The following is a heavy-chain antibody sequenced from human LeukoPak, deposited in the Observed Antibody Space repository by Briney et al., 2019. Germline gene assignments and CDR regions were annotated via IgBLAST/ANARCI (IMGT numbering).Heavy chain of an antibody. Sequence: PSETLSLTCTVSGGSISSYYWSWIRQPPGKGLEWIGYIYYSGSTNYNPSLKSRVTISVDTSKNQFSLKLSSVTAADTAVYYCARSPSFTIAVAGTPLPNAFDIWGQGTMVTVSS. J-gene: IGHJ3*02. CDR1: GGSISSYY. D-gene: IGHD6-19*01. CDR2: IYYSGST. CDR3: ARSPSFTIAVAGTPLPNAFDI. V-gene: IGHV4-59*01.